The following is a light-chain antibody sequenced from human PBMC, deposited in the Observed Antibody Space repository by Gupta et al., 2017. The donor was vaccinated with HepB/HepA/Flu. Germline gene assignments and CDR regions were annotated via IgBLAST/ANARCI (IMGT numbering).Light chain of an antibody. Sequence: QSVLTQTPSVSGAPGQRVTISCTGSSSNIGAGYDVHWYQQLPGTAPKLLIYDNNNRPSGVPDRFSGSKSGTSASLAITGLQAEDEADYYGQSYDSSLSGSVFGGGTKLTVL. V-gene: IGLV1-40*01. CDR3: QSYDSSLSGSV. CDR1: SSNIGAGYD. CDR2: DNN. J-gene: IGLJ2*01.